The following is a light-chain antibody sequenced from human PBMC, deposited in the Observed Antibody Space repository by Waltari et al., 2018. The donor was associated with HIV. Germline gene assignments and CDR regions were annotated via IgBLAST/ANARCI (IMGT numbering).Light chain of an antibody. CDR1: QGLRNA. J-gene: IGKJ2*01. V-gene: IGKV1-13*02. CDR3: QQFRSYPRT. CDR2: DAS. Sequence: AIQFTQSPSSLSASVAARVPINCRAIQGLRNAVAWYQQKPGRPPKLLIYDASTLEGGVPSRFSGSMSGTDFNLTVSNLQPGDSATYYCQQFRSYPRTFGQGATLEIK.